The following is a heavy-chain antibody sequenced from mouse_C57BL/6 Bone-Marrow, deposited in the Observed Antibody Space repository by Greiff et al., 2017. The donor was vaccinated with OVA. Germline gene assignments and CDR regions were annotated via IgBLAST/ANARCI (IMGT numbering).Heavy chain of an antibody. J-gene: IGHJ4*01. CDR2: IHPSASDT. CDR1: GYTFTSYW. D-gene: IGHD1-1*01. Sequence: QVQLQQPGAELVKPGASVKVSCKASGYTFTSYWMHWVKQRPGQGLELLGRIHPSASDTNSNQKFKGKATLTVDKSSRIAYMKLSSLTSEDSAVYYCAIAVTTDPLYAMDYWGQGTSVTVSS. CDR3: AIAVTTDPLYAMDY. V-gene: IGHV1-74*01.